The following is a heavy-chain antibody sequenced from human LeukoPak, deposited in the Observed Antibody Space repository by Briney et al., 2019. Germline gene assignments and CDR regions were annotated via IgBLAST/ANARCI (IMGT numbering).Heavy chain of an antibody. Sequence: SGTLSLTCIVSGYSISSGSYWGWIRQPPGKGLEWIGSVYPPGNTYYNPSLKSRVTISVDTSKSQFSLKLTSVTAADTAVYYCASKVVTTSNYFDHWGRGTLVTVSS. V-gene: IGHV4-38-2*02. J-gene: IGHJ4*02. D-gene: IGHD4-23*01. CDR3: ASKVVTTSNYFDH. CDR1: GYSISSGSY. CDR2: VYPPGNT.